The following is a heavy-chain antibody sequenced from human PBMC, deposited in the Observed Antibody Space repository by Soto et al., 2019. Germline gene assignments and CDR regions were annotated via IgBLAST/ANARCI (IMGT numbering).Heavy chain of an antibody. D-gene: IGHD3-16*01. J-gene: IGHJ4*02. CDR2: IIAVSGPT. CDR1: GVSFTSYA. Sequence: QVQLVQSGAEVQKPGSSVRVSCKPSGVSFTSYAINWVRQAPGQGLEWLGAIIAVSGPTNVAQKFQDRVTITSDERTSTVWMDLGSLMSEDRAVYFCASTGARLGPRWGQGTQVTVSS. CDR3: ASTGARLGPR. V-gene: IGHV1-69*01.